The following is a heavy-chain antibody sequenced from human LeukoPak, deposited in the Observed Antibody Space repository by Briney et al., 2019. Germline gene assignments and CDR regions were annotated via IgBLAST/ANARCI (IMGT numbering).Heavy chain of an antibody. V-gene: IGHV1-8*01. D-gene: IGHD3-22*01. CDR1: GYTFTSYD. J-gene: IGHJ4*02. Sequence: ASVKVSCKASGYTFTSYDINWVRQATGQGLEWMGWMNPNSGNTGYAQKFQGRVTMTRNTSISTAYMELSSLRSEDTAVYYCVRVGSDYYDSSGYYHFAYWGQGTLVTVSS. CDR2: MNPNSGNT. CDR3: VRVGSDYYDSSGYYHFAY.